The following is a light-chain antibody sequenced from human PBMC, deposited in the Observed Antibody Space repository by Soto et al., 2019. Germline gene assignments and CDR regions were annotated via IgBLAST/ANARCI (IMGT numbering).Light chain of an antibody. V-gene: IGKV3-11*01. CDR2: DAS. CDR1: QSVSSY. CDR3: HQHNNWWT. Sequence: EVVLTQSPATLSLSPWERATLSCRASQSVSSYLAWYQQKPGQAPRLLIYDASNRATGIPARFSGSGSGTDFTLTISRLEPEDFGVYYCHQHNNWWTFGQGTKVDIK. J-gene: IGKJ1*01.